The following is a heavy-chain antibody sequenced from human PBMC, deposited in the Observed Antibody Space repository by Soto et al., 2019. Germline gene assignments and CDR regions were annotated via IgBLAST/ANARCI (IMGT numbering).Heavy chain of an antibody. CDR2: INHSGST. CDR1: GGSFSGYY. J-gene: IGHJ4*02. V-gene: IGHV4-34*01. CDR3: ARTTAFVSGTYPPAHFDY. Sequence: SETLSLTCAVYGGSFSGYYWSWIRQSPGKGLEWIGEINHSGSTNYTPSLKTRVTISVGTSKNQVSLKLSSVTAADTAVYYCARTTAFVSGTYPPAHFDYWGQGTRVT. D-gene: IGHD3-16*01.